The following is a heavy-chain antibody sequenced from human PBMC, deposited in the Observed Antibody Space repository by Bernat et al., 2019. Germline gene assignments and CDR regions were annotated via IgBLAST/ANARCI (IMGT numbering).Heavy chain of an antibody. D-gene: IGHD4-17*01. CDR3: ARHDYGDYAGPWYFDL. CDR1: GFTFSSYS. CDR2: ISSSSSYI. Sequence: EVQLVESGGGLVKPGGSLRLSCAASGFTFSSYSMNWVRQAPGKGLEWVSSISSSSSYIYYADSVKGRFTISRDNSKNTLYLHMNSLRAEDTAVYYCARHDYGDYAGPWYFDLWGRGTLVTVSS. V-gene: IGHV3-21*04. J-gene: IGHJ2*01.